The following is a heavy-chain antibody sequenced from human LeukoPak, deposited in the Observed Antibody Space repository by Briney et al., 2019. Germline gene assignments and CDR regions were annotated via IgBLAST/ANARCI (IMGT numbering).Heavy chain of an antibody. D-gene: IGHD3-3*01. V-gene: IGHV4-59*01. J-gene: IGHJ6*03. CDR3: ARGDFCSKSNCYLRPMDV. CDR1: GGSISDYY. CDR2: IYYSGST. Sequence: SETLSLTCTVSGGSISDYYWNWIRQPPGKGLAWIGYIYYSGSTTYNPPLKSRVTMSVDTAKNQFSLRVRSVTAADTAVYYCARGDFCSKSNCYLRPMDVWGKGTTVTVSS.